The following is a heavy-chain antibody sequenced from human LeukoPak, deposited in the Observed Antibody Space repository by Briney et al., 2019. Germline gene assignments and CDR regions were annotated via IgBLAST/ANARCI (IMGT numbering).Heavy chain of an antibody. D-gene: IGHD5-12*01. J-gene: IGHJ4*02. CDR2: IWYDGSNK. CDR1: GFTFSSYA. CDR3: ARDQTVARNFDS. Sequence: GGSLRLSCAASGFTFSSYAMSWVRQAPGKGLEWVAIIWYDGSNKYYADSVKGRFTISRDNSKNTLYLQMNSLRAEDTAVYYCARDQTVARNFDSWGQGTLVTVSS. V-gene: IGHV3-33*08.